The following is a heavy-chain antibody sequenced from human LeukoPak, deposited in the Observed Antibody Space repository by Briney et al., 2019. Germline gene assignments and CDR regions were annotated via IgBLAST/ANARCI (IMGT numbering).Heavy chain of an antibody. V-gene: IGHV1-69*13. CDR2: IIPIFGTA. D-gene: IGHD5-12*01. J-gene: IGHJ4*02. Sequence: SVKVSCKASGYTFTSYYMHWVRQAPGQGLEWMGGIIPIFGTANYAQKFQGRVTITADESTSTAYMELSSLRSEDTAVYYCAHGMGSSVDYWGQGTLVTVSS. CDR3: AHGMGSSVDY. CDR1: GYTFTSYY.